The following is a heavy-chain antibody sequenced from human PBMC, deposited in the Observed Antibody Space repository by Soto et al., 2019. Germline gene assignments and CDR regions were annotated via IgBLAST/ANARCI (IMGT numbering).Heavy chain of an antibody. D-gene: IGHD3-3*01. J-gene: IGHJ1*01. Sequence: QVQLVESGGGVVQPGRSLRLSCAGSGFSFSNDGMHWVRQAPVKGLEWVALIWYDGSNKYYADSVKGRFTISRDNSKNTMYLQMSSLRNEDTAVYYCARDPRVETTLMAVFQGWGQGTLVTVSS. CDR2: IWYDGSNK. V-gene: IGHV3-33*01. CDR3: ARDPRVETTLMAVFQG. CDR1: GFSFSNDG.